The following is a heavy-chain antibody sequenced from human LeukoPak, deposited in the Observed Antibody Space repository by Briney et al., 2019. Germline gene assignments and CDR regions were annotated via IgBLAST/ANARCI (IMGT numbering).Heavy chain of an antibody. Sequence: PTGGALRLSCAASGFTFNNYWMGWVRQAPGKGLEWVANIEEDGSEKNYVDSVKGRFTISRDNAKNSLYLQMSSLRAADTAVYYCARVMAASVWRSYGSYYYYYYMDVWGKGTTVTVSS. CDR3: ARVMAASVWRSYGSYYYYYYMDV. CDR2: IEEDGSEK. J-gene: IGHJ6*03. D-gene: IGHD3-16*01. CDR1: GFTFNNYW. V-gene: IGHV3-7*01.